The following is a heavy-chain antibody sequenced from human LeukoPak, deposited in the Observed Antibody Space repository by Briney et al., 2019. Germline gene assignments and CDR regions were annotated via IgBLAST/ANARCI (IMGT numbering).Heavy chain of an antibody. CDR1: GFTFSSYG. V-gene: IGHV3-30*18. CDR3: AKDWSVFNGVPWFDP. D-gene: IGHD2-8*01. CDR2: ISYDGSNK. J-gene: IGHJ5*02. Sequence: GGSLRLSCAASGFTFSSYGMHWVRQAPGKGLEWVAVISYDGSNKYYADSVKGRFTISRDNSKNTLYLQMNSLRAEDTAAYYCAKDWSVFNGVPWFDPWGQGTLVTVSS.